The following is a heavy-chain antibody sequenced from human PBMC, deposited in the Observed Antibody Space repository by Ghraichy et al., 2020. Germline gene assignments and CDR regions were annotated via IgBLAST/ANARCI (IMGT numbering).Heavy chain of an antibody. CDR1: GGSISSYY. CDR2: IYYSGST. V-gene: IGHV4-59*08. J-gene: IGHJ4*02. D-gene: IGHD3-10*01. CDR3: ARQWGGNPRVDPFDY. Sequence: SETLSLTCTVSGGSISSYYWSWIRQPPGKGLEWIGYIYYSGSTNYNPSLKSRVTISVDTSKNQFSLKLSSVTAADTAVYYCARQWGGNPRVDPFDYWGQGTLVTVSS.